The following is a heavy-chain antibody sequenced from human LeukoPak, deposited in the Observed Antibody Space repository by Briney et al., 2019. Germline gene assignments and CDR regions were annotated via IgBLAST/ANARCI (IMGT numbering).Heavy chain of an antibody. D-gene: IGHD3-10*01. V-gene: IGHV3-30*04. J-gene: IGHJ4*02. Sequence: GGSLRLSCAAPGFTFSSYAMHWVRQAPGKGLEWVAVISYDGSNKYYADSVKGRFTISRDSSKNTLYLQMNSLRAEDTAVYYCARERIRGEDYWGQGTLVTVSS. CDR1: GFTFSSYA. CDR2: ISYDGSNK. CDR3: ARERIRGEDY.